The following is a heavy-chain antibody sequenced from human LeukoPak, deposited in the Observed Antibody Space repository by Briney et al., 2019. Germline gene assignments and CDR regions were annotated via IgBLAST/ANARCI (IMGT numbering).Heavy chain of an antibody. Sequence: SETLSLTCTVSGGSISSSRYYWAWIRQPPGKGLEWIGSVFYTGTTDYNPSLNSRVTISIDTSKNQFSLNLGSVTAADSAFYYCATYGSGTYWGQGTLVTVSS. CDR3: ATYGSGTY. D-gene: IGHD3-10*01. J-gene: IGHJ4*02. V-gene: IGHV4-39*01. CDR1: GGSISSSRYY. CDR2: VFYTGTT.